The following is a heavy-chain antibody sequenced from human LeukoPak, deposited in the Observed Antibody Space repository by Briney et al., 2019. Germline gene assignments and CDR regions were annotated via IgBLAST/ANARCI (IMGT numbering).Heavy chain of an antibody. CDR1: GYTFTGYY. D-gene: IGHD3-9*01. V-gene: IGHV1-2*02. CDR2: INPNSGGT. J-gene: IGHJ3*02. Sequence: ASVKVSCKASGYTFTGYYMHWVRQAPGQGLEWMGWINPNSGGTNYAQKFQGRDTMTRDTSISTAYMELSRLRSDDTAVYYCARVVLRYFDWLGRSDAFDIWGQGTMVTVSS. CDR3: ARVVLRYFDWLGRSDAFDI.